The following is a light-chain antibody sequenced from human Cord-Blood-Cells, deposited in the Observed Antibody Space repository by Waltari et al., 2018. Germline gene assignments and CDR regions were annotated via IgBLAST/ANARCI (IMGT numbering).Light chain of an antibody. CDR3: CSDAGSRV. J-gene: IGLJ3*02. V-gene: IGLV2-23*01. Sequence: QSALTQPASVSGSPGQSITISSTGTSMSLGSHNLVSLYQQHRGKAPKLLIYEGSKRPSGVSNRCSGSKSGNTASLTISGLQAEDEADYYCCSDAGSRVFGGGTKLTVL. CDR2: EGS. CDR1: SMSLGSHNL.